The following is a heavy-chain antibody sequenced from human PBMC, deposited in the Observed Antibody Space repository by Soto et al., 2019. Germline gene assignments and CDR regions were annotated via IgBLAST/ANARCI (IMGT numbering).Heavy chain of an antibody. CDR1: GYTFTGYY. D-gene: IGHD2-15*01. CDR2: INPNSGGT. V-gene: IGHV1-2*04. Sequence: QVQLVQSGAEVKKPGASVKVSCKASGYTFTGYYMHWVRQAPGQGLEWMGWINPNSGGTNYAQKFQGWVTMTRDTSIGTAYMELSRLRSDDTAVYYCASGLGYCSGGSCYAYWGQGTLVTVSS. CDR3: ASGLGYCSGGSCYAY. J-gene: IGHJ4*02.